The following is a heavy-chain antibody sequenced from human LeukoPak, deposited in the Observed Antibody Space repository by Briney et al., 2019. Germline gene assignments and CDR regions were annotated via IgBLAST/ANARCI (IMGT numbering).Heavy chain of an antibody. CDR1: GFTFSSYS. V-gene: IGHV3-48*04. D-gene: IGHD3-10*01. CDR3: ARDSLLWFGERSGYFDY. Sequence: GGSLTLSCAASGFTFSSYSMNWVRQAPGKGLEWVSYISSSSSTIYYADSVKGRFTISRDNAKNSLYLQMNSLRAEDTAVYYCARDSLLWFGERSGYFDYWGQGTLVTVSS. J-gene: IGHJ4*02. CDR2: ISSSSSTI.